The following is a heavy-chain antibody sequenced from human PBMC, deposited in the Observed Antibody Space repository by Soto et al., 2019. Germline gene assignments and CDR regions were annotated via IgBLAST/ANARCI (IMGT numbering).Heavy chain of an antibody. V-gene: IGHV3-33*01. D-gene: IGHD3-10*01. CDR1: GFTFSSYG. J-gene: IGHJ6*02. Sequence: GGSLRLSCAASGFTFSSYGMHWVRQAPGKGLEWVAVIWYDGSNKYYADSVKGRFTISRDNSKNTLYLQMNSLRAEDTAVYYCARDQVPMVRGVIITYYYYGMDVWGQGTTVTVSS. CDR3: ARDQVPMVRGVIITYYYYGMDV. CDR2: IWYDGSNK.